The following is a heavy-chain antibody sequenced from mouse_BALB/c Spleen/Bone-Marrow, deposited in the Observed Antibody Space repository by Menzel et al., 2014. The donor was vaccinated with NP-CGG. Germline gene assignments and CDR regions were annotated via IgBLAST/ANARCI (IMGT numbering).Heavy chain of an antibody. Sequence: QVQLQQSGAELVKPGASVKLSCKASGYTFTSYDINWVRQRPEQGLEWLGWIFPGDGSTKYNEKFKGKATLTTDKSSSTAYMQLSRLTSEDSAVYFCAGRYDDFDYWGQGTTLTVSS. J-gene: IGHJ2*01. D-gene: IGHD2-14*01. CDR3: AGRYDDFDY. V-gene: IGHV1-85*01. CDR1: GYTFTSYD. CDR2: IFPGDGST.